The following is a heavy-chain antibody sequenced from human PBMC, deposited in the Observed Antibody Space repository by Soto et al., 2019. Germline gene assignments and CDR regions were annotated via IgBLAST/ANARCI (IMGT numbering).Heavy chain of an antibody. Sequence: ASVKVSCKASGYTFTSYGISWVRQAPGQGLEWMGWISAYNGNTNYAQKLQGRVTMTTDTSTSTAYMELRSLRSDDTAVYYCAREMPPPYYYDSSGYPLDYWGKGTLLTVSS. D-gene: IGHD3-22*01. V-gene: IGHV1-18*04. CDR2: ISAYNGNT. CDR3: AREMPPPYYYDSSGYPLDY. J-gene: IGHJ4*02. CDR1: GYTFTSYG.